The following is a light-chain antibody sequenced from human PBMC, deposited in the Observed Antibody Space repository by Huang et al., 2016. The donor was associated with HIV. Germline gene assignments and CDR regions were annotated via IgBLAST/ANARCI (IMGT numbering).Light chain of an antibody. J-gene: IGKJ1*01. CDR2: GVP. CDR3: QQYNDWPLT. V-gene: IGKV3-15*01. CDR1: QSLSSQ. Sequence: EIVMTQSPATLSVSPGERVTLSCRASQSLSSQLAWYQQKRGQAPRLLIYGVPTRAPDIPARFSGSGSGTDFTLNINSLQSEDFATYYCQQYNDWPLTFGQGTEVEIK.